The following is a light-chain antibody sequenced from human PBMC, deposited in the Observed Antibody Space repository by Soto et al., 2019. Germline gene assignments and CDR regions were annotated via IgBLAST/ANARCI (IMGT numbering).Light chain of an antibody. V-gene: IGLV2-14*01. CDR3: SSYTSSNTLV. J-gene: IGLJ2*01. CDR2: EVS. CDR1: SSDVGAYNY. Sequence: QSALTQPASVSGSPGQSITISCTGTSSDVGAYNYVSWYQQHPGKAPKLMIFEVSDRPSGVSNRFSGSKSGNTASLTISGFQAEDESDYYCSSYTSSNTLVFGGGTKLTVL.